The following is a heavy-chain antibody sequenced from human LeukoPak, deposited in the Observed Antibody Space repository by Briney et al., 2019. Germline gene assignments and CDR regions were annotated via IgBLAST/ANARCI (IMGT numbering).Heavy chain of an antibody. V-gene: IGHV3-21*01. CDR1: GFTFSSYS. CDR3: ARDEGGSGWYRSYRYFDL. CDR2: ISSSSSYI. J-gene: IGHJ2*01. D-gene: IGHD6-19*01. Sequence: GGSLRLSCAASGFTFSSYSMNWVRQAPGKGLEWVSSISSSSSYIYYADSVKGRFTISRDNAKNSLYLQMNSLRAEDTAVYYCARDEGGSGWYRSYRYFDLWGRGTLVTVSS.